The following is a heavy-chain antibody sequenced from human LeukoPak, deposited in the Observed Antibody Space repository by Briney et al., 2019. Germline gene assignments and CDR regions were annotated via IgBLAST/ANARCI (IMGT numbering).Heavy chain of an antibody. CDR1: GGSFSGYY. J-gene: IGHJ6*02. CDR2: INHSGST. Sequence: SETLSLTCAVYGGSFSGYYWSWIRRPPGKGLEWIGEINHSGSTNYNPSLKSRVTISVDTSKNQFSLKLSSVTAADTAVYYCARGSPYYSDSSGYYGYYYDMDVWGQGTTVTVSS. CDR3: ARGSPYYSDSSGYYGYYYDMDV. D-gene: IGHD3-22*01. V-gene: IGHV4-34*01.